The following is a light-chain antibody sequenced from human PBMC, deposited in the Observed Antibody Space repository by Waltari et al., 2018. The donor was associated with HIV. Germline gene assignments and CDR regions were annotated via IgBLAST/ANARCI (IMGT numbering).Light chain of an antibody. J-gene: IGLJ2*01. CDR2: EVH. CDR1: STAIGFYNL. V-gene: IGLV2-14*01. CDR3: SSYVNTDTLI. Sequence: HSALTQPASVSGSPGQSITLSCTGSSTAIGFYNLVSWYQQHPGKAPQLILYEVHPRPSGVPDRFAGSKSGNTASLTISMLQADDEADYYCSSYVNTDTLIFGGGTKLTVL.